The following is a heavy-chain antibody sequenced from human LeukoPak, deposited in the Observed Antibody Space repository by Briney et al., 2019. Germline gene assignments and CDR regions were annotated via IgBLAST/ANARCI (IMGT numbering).Heavy chain of an antibody. CDR3: ARDPSYGSGSRYAFDI. Sequence: ASVKVSCKASGYTFTSYYMHWVRPAPGQGLEWMGIINPSGGSTSYAQKFQGRVTMTRDMSTSTVYMEVSSLRSEDTAVYYCARDPSYGSGSRYAFDIWGQGTMVTVSS. CDR1: GYTFTSYY. D-gene: IGHD3-10*01. V-gene: IGHV1-46*01. CDR2: INPSGGST. J-gene: IGHJ3*02.